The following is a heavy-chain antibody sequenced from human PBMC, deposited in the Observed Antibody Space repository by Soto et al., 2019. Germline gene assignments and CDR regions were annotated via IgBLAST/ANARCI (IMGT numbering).Heavy chain of an antibody. V-gene: IGHV4-59*01. CDR2: IYYSGST. CDR1: TYSISSYY. Sequence: SETLSLTCSFSTYSISSYYWSWIRQPPGKGQEWIGYIYYSGSTNYSPSLKSRVTMSLDTSKNQFSLKLSSVTAADTAVYYCASMYSSSWYYFDYWAQGTLVTVSS. D-gene: IGHD6-13*01. J-gene: IGHJ4*02. CDR3: ASMYSSSWYYFDY.